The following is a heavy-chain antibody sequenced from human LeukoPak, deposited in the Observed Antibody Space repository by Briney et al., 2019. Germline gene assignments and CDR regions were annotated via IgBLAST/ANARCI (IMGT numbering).Heavy chain of an antibody. CDR1: GYTFTGYY. CDR3: ARDTYSSSSNWFDP. Sequence: ASVKVSCKASGYTFTGYYMHWVRQAPGQGLEWMGWINPNSGGTNYAQKFQGRVTMTRDTSISTAYTELSRLRSDDTAVYYCARDTYSSSSNWFDPWGQGTLVTVSS. J-gene: IGHJ5*02. D-gene: IGHD6-13*01. CDR2: INPNSGGT. V-gene: IGHV1-2*02.